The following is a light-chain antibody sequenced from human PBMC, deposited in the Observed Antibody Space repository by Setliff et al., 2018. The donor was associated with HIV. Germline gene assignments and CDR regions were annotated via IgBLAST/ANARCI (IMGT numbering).Light chain of an antibody. J-gene: IGLJ1*01. Sequence: YELTQPPSVSVSPGQTARITCSGDELSKQYAFWYQQKPGQAPVLVISKDSERPSGIPERFSGSSSGTTVTLTISGVQAEDEADYYCQSADSSDLMVFGTGTKGTVL. CDR1: ELSKQY. V-gene: IGLV3-25*03. CDR3: QSADSSDLMV. CDR2: KDS.